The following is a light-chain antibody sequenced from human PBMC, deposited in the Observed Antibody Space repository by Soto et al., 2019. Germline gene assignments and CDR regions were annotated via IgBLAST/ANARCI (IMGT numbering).Light chain of an antibody. CDR3: QHLRTYPFS. Sequence: DIQLTQSPSFLSASVGDRVTVSCRASQGISTSLAWFQQKAGKVPQLLVYPASTLQDGVPSRFSGSGSGTYFTLTINNLQAEDFANYYCQHLRTYPFSFGQGTKLDIK. CDR1: QGISTS. J-gene: IGKJ2*03. CDR2: PAS. V-gene: IGKV1-9*01.